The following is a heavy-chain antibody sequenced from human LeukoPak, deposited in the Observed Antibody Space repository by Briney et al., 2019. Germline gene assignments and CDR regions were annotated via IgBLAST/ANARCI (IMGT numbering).Heavy chain of an antibody. J-gene: IGHJ3*02. V-gene: IGHV4-59*08. CDR2: IYYSGRT. Sequence: SETLSLTCTVSGGSISSYYWSWIRQPPGKGLEWIGYIYYSGRTNYNPSLKSRVTISVDTSKNQFSLKLYSVTAADTAVYYCARRYSGYGNAFDIWGQGTMVTVSS. CDR3: ARRYSGYGNAFDI. CDR1: GGSISSYY. D-gene: IGHD5-12*01.